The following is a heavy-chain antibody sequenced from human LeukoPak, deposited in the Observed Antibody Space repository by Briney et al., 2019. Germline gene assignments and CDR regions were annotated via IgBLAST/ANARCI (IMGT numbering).Heavy chain of an antibody. V-gene: IGHV4-34*01. D-gene: IGHD6-19*01. J-gene: IGHJ4*02. Sequence: PSETLSLTCAVYGGSFSGYYWSWIRQPPGKGLEWIGEINHSGSTNYNPSLKSRVTISVDTSKNQFSLKLSSVTAADPAVYYCARGYSSGWFVGYWGQGTLVTVSS. CDR2: INHSGST. CDR3: ARGYSSGWFVGY. CDR1: GGSFSGYY.